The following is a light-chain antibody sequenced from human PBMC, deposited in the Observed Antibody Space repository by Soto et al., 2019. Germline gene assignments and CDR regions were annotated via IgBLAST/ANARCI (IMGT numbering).Light chain of an antibody. CDR2: EAF. CDR3: QKLNSYPLT. Sequence: DIQLTQSPLFLSASVGDRVTNTCRASQGISNYLAWYQQKSGKAPKLLIYEAFTLQSGVPSRFSGSGSGTEFTLTISSLQPEDFATYYCQKLNSYPLTFGGGTKVEIK. J-gene: IGKJ4*01. V-gene: IGKV1-9*01. CDR1: QGISNY.